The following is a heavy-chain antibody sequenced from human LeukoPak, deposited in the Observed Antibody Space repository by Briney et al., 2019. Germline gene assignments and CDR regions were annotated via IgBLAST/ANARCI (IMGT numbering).Heavy chain of an antibody. J-gene: IGHJ5*02. D-gene: IGHD2-2*01. CDR1: GYTFTGYY. Sequence: GASVKVSCKASGYTFTGYYMHWVRQAPGQGLEWMGWINPNSGGTNYAQKFQGRVTMTRDTSISTAYMELGRLRSDDTAVYYCAREDCSSTSCYFPFLGWFDPWGQGTLVTVSS. CDR3: AREDCSSTSCYFPFLGWFDP. V-gene: IGHV1-2*02. CDR2: INPNSGGT.